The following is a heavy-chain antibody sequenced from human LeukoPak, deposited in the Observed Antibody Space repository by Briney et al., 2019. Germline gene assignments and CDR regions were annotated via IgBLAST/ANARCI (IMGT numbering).Heavy chain of an antibody. J-gene: IGHJ4*02. D-gene: IGHD3-10*01. CDR2: ISYDGSNK. Sequence: GGSLRLSCVVSGVSLSNYGMHWVRQAPGKGLEWVAVISYDGSNKYYADSVKGRFTISRDNSKNTLYLQMNSLRAEDTAVYYCARDIGSGSYYNVGLDYWDQGTLVTVSS. V-gene: IGHV3-30*19. CDR1: GVSLSNYG. CDR3: ARDIGSGSYYNVGLDY.